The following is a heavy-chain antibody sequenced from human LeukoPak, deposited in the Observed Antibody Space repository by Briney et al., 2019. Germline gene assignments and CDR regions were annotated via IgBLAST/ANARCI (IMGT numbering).Heavy chain of an antibody. CDR1: GFTFSSYA. D-gene: IGHD6-19*01. V-gene: IGHV3-23*01. Sequence: GGSLGLSCAASGFTFSSYAMSWVRQAPGKGLEWVSAISSSGGSTYYADSVKGRFTISRDNSKNTLYVQVNSLRAEDTAVYYCAKGPKVAGRPHYFDYWGQGTLVTVSS. CDR3: AKGPKVAGRPHYFDY. J-gene: IGHJ4*02. CDR2: ISSSGGST.